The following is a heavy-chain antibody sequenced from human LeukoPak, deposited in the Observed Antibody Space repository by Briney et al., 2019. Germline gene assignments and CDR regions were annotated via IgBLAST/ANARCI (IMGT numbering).Heavy chain of an antibody. Sequence: SETLSLTCTVSGGSISSYYWSWIRQPPGKGLEWIGYIYYNGGTNYNPSLKSRVTMSVDTSKNQFSLKLRSVTAADTAVYYCARTGPIVTPYDYWGQGILVTVSS. CDR2: IYYNGGT. V-gene: IGHV4-59*08. CDR1: GGSISSYY. D-gene: IGHD3-22*01. J-gene: IGHJ4*02. CDR3: ARTGPIVTPYDY.